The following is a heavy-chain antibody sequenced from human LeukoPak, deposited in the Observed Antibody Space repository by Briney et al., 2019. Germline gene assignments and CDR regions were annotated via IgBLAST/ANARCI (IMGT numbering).Heavy chain of an antibody. CDR1: GFTFSSHA. D-gene: IGHD3-10*01. CDR3: AKVMYYYGSGVLDY. CDR2: ISGSGGST. Sequence: AGGSLRLSCAASGFTFSSHAMSGVRQAPGKGLEWVSAISGSGGSTYYADSVKGRFTISRDNSKNTLYLQMNSLRAEDTAVYDCAKVMYYYGSGVLDYWGQGTLVTVSS. V-gene: IGHV3-23*01. J-gene: IGHJ4*02.